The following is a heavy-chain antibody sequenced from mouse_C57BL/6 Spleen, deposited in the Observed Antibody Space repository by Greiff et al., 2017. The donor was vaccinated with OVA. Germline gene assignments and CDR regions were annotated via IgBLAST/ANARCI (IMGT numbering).Heavy chain of an antibody. J-gene: IGHJ3*01. D-gene: IGHD1-1*01. CDR3: ARDLDNYYGSSLAWFAY. CDR1: GYSITSGYY. V-gene: IGHV3-6*01. Sequence: VQLQQSGPGLVKPSQSLSLTCSVTGYSITSGYYWNWIRQFPGNKLEWMGYISYDGSNNYNPSLKNRISITRDTSKNQFFLKLNSVTTEDTATYYCARDLDNYYGSSLAWFAYWGQGTLVTVSA. CDR2: ISYDGSN.